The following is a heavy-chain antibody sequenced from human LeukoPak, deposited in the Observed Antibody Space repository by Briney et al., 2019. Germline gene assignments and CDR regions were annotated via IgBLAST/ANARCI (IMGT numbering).Heavy chain of an antibody. Sequence: GGSLRLSCAGSGFTSSNAWMSWVRQAPGKGLEWVGHIKSKTDGGTTDYAAPVKGRFTISRDDSKNTLYLQMNSLKTEDTAVYYCTTNREWEPPTYWGQGTLVTVSS. CDR3: TTNREWEPPTY. CDR2: IKSKTDGGTT. CDR1: GFTSSNAW. J-gene: IGHJ4*02. V-gene: IGHV3-15*01. D-gene: IGHD1-26*01.